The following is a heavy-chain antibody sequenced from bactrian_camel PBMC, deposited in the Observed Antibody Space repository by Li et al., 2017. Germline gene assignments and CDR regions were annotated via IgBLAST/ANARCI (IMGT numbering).Heavy chain of an antibody. CDR2: IDSDGDT. Sequence: HVQLVESGGGSVQAGGSLRLSCAAPGYRYDTYCMGWFRQAPGKAREGIAVIDSDGDTAYAESMKDRFTIPVDNAKNTLYLQMNSLKPEDTAMFYCAAARYPTPVCAVMRLYDDWGQGTQVTVS. CDR1: GYRYDTYC. CDR3: AAARYPTPVCAVMRLYDD. V-gene: IGHV3S26*01. D-gene: IGHD1*01. J-gene: IGHJ4*01.